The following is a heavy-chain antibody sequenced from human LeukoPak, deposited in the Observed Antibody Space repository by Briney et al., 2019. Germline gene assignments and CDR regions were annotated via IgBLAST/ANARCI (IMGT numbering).Heavy chain of an antibody. J-gene: IGHJ4*02. D-gene: IGHD2/OR15-2a*01. CDR2: IRSRDKNYAT. CDR1: GRGFAGSA. Sequence: GGSLRLSCAASGRGFAGSAVHWVRQTSGRGLEWVGCIRSRDKNYATIYGASVRGRFTISRDDSRNTASLQMNSLNTDDTAVYYCIRHIEYVASDSWGQGTLVTVSS. CDR3: IRHIEYVASDS. V-gene: IGHV3-73*01.